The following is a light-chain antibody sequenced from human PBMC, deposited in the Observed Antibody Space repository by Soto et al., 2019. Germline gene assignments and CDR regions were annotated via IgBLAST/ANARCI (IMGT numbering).Light chain of an antibody. CDR1: HSISSW. J-gene: IGKJ1*01. Sequence: DIRMAQSPSTLSASVGDIVSITCRASHSISSWLAWYQHTPGKAPKLLISKASSLESGVPSRLSGSGSGTEFTLTISSLQPDDSATYYCQQYNNYSTFGQGTKVDIK. CDR3: QQYNNYST. CDR2: KAS. V-gene: IGKV1-5*03.